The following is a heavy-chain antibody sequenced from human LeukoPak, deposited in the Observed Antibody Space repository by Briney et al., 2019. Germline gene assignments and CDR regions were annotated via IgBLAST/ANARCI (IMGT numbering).Heavy chain of an antibody. CDR1: GFTFSSYA. CDR3: ARVHIVVVPFYGMDV. V-gene: IGHV3-30*04. D-gene: IGHD2-2*01. Sequence: GGSLRLSCAASGFTFSSYAMHWVRQAPGKGLEWVAVISYDGSNKYYADSVKGRFTISRDNSKNTLYLQMNSLRAEDTAVYYCARVHIVVVPFYGMDVWGQGTTVTVSS. CDR2: ISYDGSNK. J-gene: IGHJ6*02.